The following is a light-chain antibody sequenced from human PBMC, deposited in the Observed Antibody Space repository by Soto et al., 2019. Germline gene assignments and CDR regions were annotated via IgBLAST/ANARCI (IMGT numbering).Light chain of an antibody. CDR1: QDIGNY. V-gene: IGKV1-33*01. Sequence: DIQMTQSPSSLAASVGDRVTITCQASQDIGNYLKWYQQKPGKAPKILIYETPNIEIGVPSRFSGSGSGTDISFTISSLQPEDIGTYYCQQHHSLPLTFGPGTKVDIK. CDR2: ETP. CDR3: QQHHSLPLT. J-gene: IGKJ3*01.